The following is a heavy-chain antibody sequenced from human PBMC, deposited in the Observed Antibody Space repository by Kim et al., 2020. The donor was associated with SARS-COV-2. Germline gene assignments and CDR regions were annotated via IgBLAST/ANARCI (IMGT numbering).Heavy chain of an antibody. D-gene: IGHD6-13*01. Sequence: ADSVKGRFTISRDNTKNALDLQMNSLRAEDTAVYYCAGVPQPQGSYGMDVWGQGTTVTVSS. J-gene: IGHJ6*02. CDR3: AGVPQPQGSYGMDV. V-gene: IGHV3-53*01.